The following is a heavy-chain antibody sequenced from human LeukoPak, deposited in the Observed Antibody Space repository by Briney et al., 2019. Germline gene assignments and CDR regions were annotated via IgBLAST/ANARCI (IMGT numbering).Heavy chain of an antibody. CDR2: INHSGST. Sequence: SETLSLTCAVYGGSFSGYYWSWIRQPPGKGLEWIGEINHSGSTNYNPSLKSRVTISVDTSKNQFSLKLSSVTAADTAVYYCARGRRSGLGRTFAFDIWGKGTMVTVSS. V-gene: IGHV4-34*01. D-gene: IGHD3-16*01. CDR1: GGSFSGYY. CDR3: ARGRRSGLGRTFAFDI. J-gene: IGHJ3*02.